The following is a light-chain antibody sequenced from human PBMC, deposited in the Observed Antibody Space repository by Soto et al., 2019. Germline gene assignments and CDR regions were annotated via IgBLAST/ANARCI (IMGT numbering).Light chain of an antibody. CDR2: GAS. CDR1: QSVSIN. CDR3: QQYNNWHPVT. Sequence: EIVMTQSPATLSVSPGERATLSCRASQSVSINLAWYQQKPGQAPRLLIYGASTRPTGIPARFSGSGSGTEFTLPISSLQSEDFAVYYCQQYNNWHPVTFGQGTKLEIK. J-gene: IGKJ2*01. V-gene: IGKV3-15*01.